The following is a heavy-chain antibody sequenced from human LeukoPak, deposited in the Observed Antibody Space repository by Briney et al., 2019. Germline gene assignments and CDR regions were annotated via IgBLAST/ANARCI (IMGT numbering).Heavy chain of an antibody. CDR2: INPSGGST. CDR1: GYIFTSYF. V-gene: IGHV1-46*01. CDR3: ARALPHRRLMDTTMEQHWFDP. J-gene: IGHJ5*02. D-gene: IGHD5-18*01. Sequence: GASVKVSCKASGYIFTSYFMHWVRQAPGQGLEWMGLINPSGGSTRYAQKFQGRVTMTRDMPTSTVYMELSSLRSEDTAVYYCARALPHRRLMDTTMEQHWFDPWGQGTLVTVSS.